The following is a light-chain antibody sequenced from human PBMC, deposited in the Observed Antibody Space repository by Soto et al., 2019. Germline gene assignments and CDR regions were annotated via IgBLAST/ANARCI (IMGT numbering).Light chain of an antibody. J-gene: IGLJ1*01. CDR1: SSNIGSNY. CDR2: RNN. V-gene: IGLV1-47*01. Sequence: QSVLTQPPSASGTPGQRVTISCSGSSSNIGSNYVYWYQQLPGTAPKLLIYRNNQRPSGVPGRFSGSNSGTSASLAISGLRSEDEADYYWAAWNDSLSGYVFGTGTKLTVL. CDR3: AAWNDSLSGYV.